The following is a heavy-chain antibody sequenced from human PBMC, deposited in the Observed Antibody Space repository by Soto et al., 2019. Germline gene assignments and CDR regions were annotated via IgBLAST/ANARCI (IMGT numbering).Heavy chain of an antibody. D-gene: IGHD4-4*01. J-gene: IGHJ4*02. V-gene: IGHV1-46*01. CDR3: ARDGDYSIYPGCLATDYYYAY. Sequence: ASVKVSCKASGYTFTSYYMHWVRQAPGQGLEWMGIINPSGGSTSYAQKFQGRVTMTRDTSTSTVYMELSSLRSEDTAVYYCARDGDYSIYPGCLATDYYYAYWSQGTLVTVSS. CDR2: INPSGGST. CDR1: GYTFTSYY.